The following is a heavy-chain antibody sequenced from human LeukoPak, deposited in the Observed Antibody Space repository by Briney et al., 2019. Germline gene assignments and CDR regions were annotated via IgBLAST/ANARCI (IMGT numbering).Heavy chain of an antibody. J-gene: IGHJ6*03. CDR1: GFTFSSYG. Sequence: PGGSLRLSCAASGFTFSSYGMHWVRQAPGKGLEWVAVISYDGSNKYYADSVKGRFTISRDNSKNTLYLQMNSLRVEDTAVYYCAKDGPRRIPYYMDVWGKGTTVTISS. CDR3: AKDGPRRIPYYMDV. CDR2: ISYDGSNK. V-gene: IGHV3-30*18.